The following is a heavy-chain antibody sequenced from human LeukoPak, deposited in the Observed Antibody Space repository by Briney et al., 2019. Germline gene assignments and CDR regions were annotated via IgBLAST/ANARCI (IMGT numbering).Heavy chain of an antibody. J-gene: IGHJ6*03. CDR1: GGSISSYY. Sequence: SETLSLTCTVSGGSISSYYWTWIRQPPGKGLEWIGYIYYSGSTNYNPSLKSRVTISVDTSKNQFSLKLSSVTAADTAVYYCAREEVGVWGSYRYMDDWGKGTTVTISS. D-gene: IGHD3-16*02. V-gene: IGHV4-59*01. CDR2: IYYSGST. CDR3: AREEVGVWGSYRYMDD.